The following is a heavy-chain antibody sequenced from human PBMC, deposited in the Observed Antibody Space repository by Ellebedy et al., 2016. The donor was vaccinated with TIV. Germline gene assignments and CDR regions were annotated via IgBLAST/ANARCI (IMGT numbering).Heavy chain of an antibody. D-gene: IGHD2-2*01. V-gene: IGHV1-18*04. CDR3: ARTPLPAGIKYSWFDP. CDR1: GYTFSIYG. CDR2: ISADNGNT. Sequence: AASVTVSCKASGYTFSIYGISWVRQAPGQGLEWMGWISADNGNTNYAQKIQGRVTMTTDTSTSTTYMELRSLRSDDTAVYYCARTPLPAGIKYSWFDPWGQGTLVTVSS. J-gene: IGHJ5*02.